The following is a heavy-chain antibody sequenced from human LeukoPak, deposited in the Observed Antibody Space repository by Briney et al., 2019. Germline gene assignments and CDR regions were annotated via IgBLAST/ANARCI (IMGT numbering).Heavy chain of an antibody. CDR2: IDHIGRS. V-gene: IGHV4-34*01. CDR3: AWGDSSGYPFDP. J-gene: IGHJ5*02. CDR1: GESLSGYY. D-gene: IGHD3-22*01. Sequence: PSETLSLTCAVYGESLSGYYWTWIRQPPGKGLEWIGEIDHIGRSKYNPSLKSRVALSVDRSKNQFSLKLSSVTAADTAVYYCAWGDSSGYPFDPWGQGTLVTVSS.